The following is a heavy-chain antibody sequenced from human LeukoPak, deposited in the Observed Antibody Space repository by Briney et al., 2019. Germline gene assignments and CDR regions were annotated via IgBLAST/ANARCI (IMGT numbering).Heavy chain of an antibody. J-gene: IGHJ5*02. D-gene: IGHD6-13*01. CDR2: IYPGDSDT. CDR1: GYSFTSYW. Sequence: GESLKISCKGSGYSFTSYWIGWVRQMPGKGLEWMGIIYPGDSDTRYSPSFQGQVTISAEKSISTAYLQWSSLKASDTAMYYCARFAYSSSWYYGFWFDPWGQGTLVTVSS. CDR3: ARFAYSSSWYYGFWFDP. V-gene: IGHV5-51*01.